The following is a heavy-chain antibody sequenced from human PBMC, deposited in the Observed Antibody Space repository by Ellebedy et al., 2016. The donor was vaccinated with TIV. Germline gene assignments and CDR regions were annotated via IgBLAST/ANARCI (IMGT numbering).Heavy chain of an antibody. CDR3: ARTRGGEFDF. CDR2: ISGTSSHI. Sequence: GGSLRLXXVASGFTFSDFYMAWIRQAPGRGLELVSYISGTSSHISYADSVRGRFTASRDSAGNSLYLQMNGLTVDDTALYFCARTRGGEFDFWGQGSLVTVSS. V-gene: IGHV3-11*06. D-gene: IGHD3-10*01. J-gene: IGHJ4*02. CDR1: GFTFSDFY.